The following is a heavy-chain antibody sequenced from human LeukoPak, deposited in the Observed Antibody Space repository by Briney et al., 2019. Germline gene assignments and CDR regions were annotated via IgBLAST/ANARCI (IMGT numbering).Heavy chain of an antibody. J-gene: IGHJ4*02. CDR3: ARQTGSGLFILP. D-gene: IGHD3/OR15-3a*01. Sequence: PSETLSLTCTVSGVSISSSNSYWGWIRQPPGKGLEWIGSIYYSGNTYYNPSLKSQVSISIDTSKNRFSLKLTSVTAADTAVYYCARQTGSGLFILPGGQGTLVTVSS. CDR1: GVSISSSNSY. CDR2: IYYSGNT. V-gene: IGHV4-39*01.